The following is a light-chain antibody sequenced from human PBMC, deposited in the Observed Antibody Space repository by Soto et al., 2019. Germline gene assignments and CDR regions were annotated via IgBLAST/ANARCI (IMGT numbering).Light chain of an antibody. CDR1: QSVSSN. V-gene: IGKV3-15*01. J-gene: IGKJ1*01. Sequence: EIVLTQSPGMLSLSPGEIATLSCRASQSVSSNYLAWYQQKPGQAPRLLIYGASTRATGIPARFSGSWYGTEFNLTISSLQSEDFAVYYCQQYNNWPRTFGQGTKVDIK. CDR3: QQYNNWPRT. CDR2: GAS.